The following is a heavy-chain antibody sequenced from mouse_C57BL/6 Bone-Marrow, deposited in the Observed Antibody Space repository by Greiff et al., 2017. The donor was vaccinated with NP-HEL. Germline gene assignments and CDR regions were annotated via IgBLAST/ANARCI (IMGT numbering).Heavy chain of an antibody. CDR1: GYTFTGYW. V-gene: IGHV1-9*01. J-gene: IGHJ4*01. Sequence: VQLQQSGAELMKPGASVKLSCKATGYTFTGYWIEWVKQRPGHGLEWIGEILPGSGSTNYNEKFKGKVTFTADTSSNTAYMQLSSLTTEYSAIYYCERRIYDYGSSYEGYAMDDWGQGTSVTVAS. CDR3: ERRIYDYGSSYEGYAMDD. CDR2: ILPGSGST. D-gene: IGHD1-1*01.